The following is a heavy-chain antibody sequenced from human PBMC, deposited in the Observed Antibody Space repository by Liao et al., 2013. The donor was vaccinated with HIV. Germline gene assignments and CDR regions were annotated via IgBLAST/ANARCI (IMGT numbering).Heavy chain of an antibody. CDR2: IYYSGST. Sequence: QLQLQESGPGLVKPSETLSLTCTVSGGSISSSTYYWGWIRQPPGKGLEWIGSIYYSGSTYYHPSLKSRVTISVDTSKNQFSLKLSSVTAADTAVYYCARDHGTRRGIAAAGDQNWGQGTLVTVSS. D-gene: IGHD6-13*01. J-gene: IGHJ4*02. CDR3: ARDHGTRRGIAAAGDQN. CDR1: GGSISSSTYY. V-gene: IGHV4-39*07.